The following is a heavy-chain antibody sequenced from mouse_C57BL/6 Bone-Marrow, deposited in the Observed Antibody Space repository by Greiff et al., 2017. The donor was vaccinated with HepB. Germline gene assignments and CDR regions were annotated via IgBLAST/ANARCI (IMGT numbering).Heavy chain of an antibody. CDR3: ARDSLSSTVVAPGYFDY. CDR1: GYTFTSYW. Sequence: VQLQQSGAELAKPGASVKLSCKASGYTFTSYWMHWVKQRPGQGLEWIGDINPSSGYTTYNQKFKDKATLTADKSSSTAYMQLSSLTYEDSAVYYCARDSLSSTVVAPGYFDYWGKGTTLTVSS. J-gene: IGHJ2*01. D-gene: IGHD1-1*01. CDR2: INPSSGYT. V-gene: IGHV1-7*01.